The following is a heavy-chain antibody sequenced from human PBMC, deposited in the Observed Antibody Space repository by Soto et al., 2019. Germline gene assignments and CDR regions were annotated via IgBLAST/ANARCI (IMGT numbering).Heavy chain of an antibody. CDR1: EYTFTSYY. CDR2: INPSGGST. J-gene: IGHJ4*02. V-gene: IGHV1-46*01. Sequence: ASVKVSCKASEYTFTSYYMHWVRQAPGQGLEWMGIINPSGGSTSYAQKFQGRVTMTRDTSTSTVYMELSSLRSEDTAVYYCARAYYYDSSGYYPPPNYWGQGTLVTVSS. D-gene: IGHD3-22*01. CDR3: ARAYYYDSSGYYPPPNY.